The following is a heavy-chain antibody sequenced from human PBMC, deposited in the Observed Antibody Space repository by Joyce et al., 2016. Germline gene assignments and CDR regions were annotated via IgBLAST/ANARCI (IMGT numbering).Heavy chain of an antibody. CDR3: ARGVTMAGFDY. Sequence: QVQLVQSGAEVKKPGASVKVSCKTSEYTFIDYYLHWVRQAPGQGLEWMGWINPDTGDTYYAQKFQGRVTMTRDTSISTLYMEMSRLRFGDTAVYYCARGVTMAGFDYWGQGTLVSVSS. J-gene: IGHJ4*02. D-gene: IGHD3-10*01. CDR1: EYTFIDYY. V-gene: IGHV1-2*02. CDR2: INPDTGDT.